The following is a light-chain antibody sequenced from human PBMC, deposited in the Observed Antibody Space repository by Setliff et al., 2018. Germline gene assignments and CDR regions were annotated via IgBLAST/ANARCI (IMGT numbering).Light chain of an antibody. V-gene: IGLV2-11*01. CDR3: SSYTTSTTRV. J-gene: IGLJ2*01. Sequence: QSALTQPRSVSGSPGQSVTISCTGTSSDVGGYNYVSWYQQHPGKAPKLMIYDVSKRPSGVPDRFSGSKSGYTASLTISGLQTEDEADYYCSSYTTSTTRVFGGGTKVTVL. CDR1: SSDVGGYNY. CDR2: DVS.